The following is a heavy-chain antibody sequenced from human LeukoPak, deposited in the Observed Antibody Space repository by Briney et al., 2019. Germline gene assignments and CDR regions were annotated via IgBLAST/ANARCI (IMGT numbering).Heavy chain of an antibody. CDR1: GGSISSSSYY. J-gene: IGHJ4*02. D-gene: IGHD4-17*01. Sequence: SETLSLTGTVSGGSISSSSYYGGWTGQPPGKRGEWSGSIYYSGGTSYYPSLKSRVTISVDTPKNQFCPKLGSVTAAETAVYSCARRDGDYVYYFDYWGQGTLVTVSS. CDR2: IYYSGGT. V-gene: IGHV4-39*01. CDR3: ARRDGDYVYYFDY.